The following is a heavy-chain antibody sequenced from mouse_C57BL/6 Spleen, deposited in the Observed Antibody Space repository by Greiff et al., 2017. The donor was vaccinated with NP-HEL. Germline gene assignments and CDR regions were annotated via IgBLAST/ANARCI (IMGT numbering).Heavy chain of an antibody. CDR3: ARKGTYGSSFYYAMDY. J-gene: IGHJ4*01. V-gene: IGHV1-82*01. D-gene: IGHD1-1*01. Sequence: VQLQQSGPELVKPGASVKISCKASGYAFSSSWMNWVKQRPGKGLEWIGRIYPGDGDTNYNGKFKGKATLTADKSSSTAYMQLSSLTSEDSAVYFCARKGTYGSSFYYAMDYWGQGTSVTVSS. CDR1: GYAFSSSW. CDR2: IYPGDGDT.